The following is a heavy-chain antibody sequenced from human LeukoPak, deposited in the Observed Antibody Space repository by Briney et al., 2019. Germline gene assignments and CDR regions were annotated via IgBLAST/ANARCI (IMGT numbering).Heavy chain of an antibody. J-gene: IGHJ5*02. CDR1: GGSISSSSHY. Sequence: SETLSLTCTVSGGSISSSSHYWGWIRQPPGKGLEWIGSIYYSGSTYYNPSLKSRVTISVDTSKNQFSLKLSSVTAADTAVYYCARVREGRFDPWGQGTLVTVSS. D-gene: IGHD3-10*01. CDR3: ARVREGRFDP. CDR2: IYYSGST. V-gene: IGHV4-39*07.